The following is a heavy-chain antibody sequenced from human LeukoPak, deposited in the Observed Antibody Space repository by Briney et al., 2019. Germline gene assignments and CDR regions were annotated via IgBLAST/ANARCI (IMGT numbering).Heavy chain of an antibody. Sequence: GGSLRLSCAASGFTFGHYGMAWARQAPGKGLEWVSVIYSGGSTYYADSVKGRFTISRDNSKNTLYLQMNSLRAEDTAVYYCARDRRSGPIDYWGQGTLVTVSS. V-gene: IGHV3-66*01. D-gene: IGHD3-3*01. CDR3: ARDRRSGPIDY. J-gene: IGHJ4*02. CDR2: IYSGGST. CDR1: GFTFGHYG.